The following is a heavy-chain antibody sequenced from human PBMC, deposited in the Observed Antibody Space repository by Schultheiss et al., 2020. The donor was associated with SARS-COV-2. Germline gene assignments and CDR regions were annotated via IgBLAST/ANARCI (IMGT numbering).Heavy chain of an antibody. CDR3: AREPRIAARPNYYYYYGMDV. D-gene: IGHD6-6*01. Sequence: GGSLRLSCAASGFTFSSYSMNWVRQAPGKGLEWVSYISSSGSTIYYADSVKGRFTISRDNAKNSLYLQMNSLRAEDTAVYYCAREPRIAARPNYYYYYGMDVWGQGTTVTVSS. V-gene: IGHV3-48*04. CDR1: GFTFSSYS. CDR2: ISSSGSTI. J-gene: IGHJ6*02.